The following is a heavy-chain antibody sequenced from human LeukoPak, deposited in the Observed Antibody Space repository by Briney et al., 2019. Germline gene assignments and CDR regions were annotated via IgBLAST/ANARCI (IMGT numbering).Heavy chain of an antibody. CDR1: GFTLNNYW. Sequence: GGSLRLPCVASGFTLNNYWMSWVRQAPGKGLEWVANIKQDGSEKYYVDSVKGRFTISRDNAKNSLSLQMNSLRAEDTAVYSCARGSYGSGSYYAGNWFDPWGQGTLVTVSS. D-gene: IGHD3-22*01. CDR2: IKQDGSEK. CDR3: ARGSYGSGSYYAGNWFDP. J-gene: IGHJ5*02. V-gene: IGHV3-7*01.